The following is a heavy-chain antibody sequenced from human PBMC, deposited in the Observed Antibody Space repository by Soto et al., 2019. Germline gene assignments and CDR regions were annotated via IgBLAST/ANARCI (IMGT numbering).Heavy chain of an antibody. D-gene: IGHD1-1*01. CDR2: SRDKPQGYST. J-gene: IGHJ6*02. CDR3: ARAELERGEVGYFGMDV. V-gene: IGHV3-72*01. Sequence: EVQLVESGGGLVQPGGSLRLSCAGSGFTLSDHYIDWVRQAPGKGLEWVGRSRDKPQGYSTTYAASVKGRFTASRDESKNPAYLQMDSLKTEDTAVYYCARAELERGEVGYFGMDVGGQGTTVTVSS. CDR1: GFTLSDHY.